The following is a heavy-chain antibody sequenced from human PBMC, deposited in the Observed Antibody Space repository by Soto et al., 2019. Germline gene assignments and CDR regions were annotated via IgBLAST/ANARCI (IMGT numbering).Heavy chain of an antibody. Sequence: NPSETLSLTCTVSGDSINSGDYYWSWIRQPPGKGLEWIGSIYYSGTTYFNSSLKSRVTMSVDPSKNQFSLMVTSVTAADTAVYSCGRVVRRIISLDSWGQGTLVTVSS. CDR3: GRVVRRIISLDS. D-gene: IGHD3-10*01. CDR1: GDSINSGDYY. CDR2: IYYSGTT. V-gene: IGHV4-30-4*01. J-gene: IGHJ4*02.